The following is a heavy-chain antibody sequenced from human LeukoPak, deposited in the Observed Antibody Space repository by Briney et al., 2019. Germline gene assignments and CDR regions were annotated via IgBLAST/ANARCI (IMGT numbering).Heavy chain of an antibody. J-gene: IGHJ6*03. CDR1: GGSISSYY. D-gene: IGHD6-6*01. CDR3: GAARYYYYYYMDV. V-gene: IGHV4-59*01. CDR2: IYYSGST. Sequence: SETLSLTCTVSGGSISSYYWSWIRQPPGKGLEWIGYIYYSGSTNYNPSLKSRVTISVDTSKNQFSLKLSSVTAADTAVYYCGAARYYYYYYMDVWGKGTTVTVSS.